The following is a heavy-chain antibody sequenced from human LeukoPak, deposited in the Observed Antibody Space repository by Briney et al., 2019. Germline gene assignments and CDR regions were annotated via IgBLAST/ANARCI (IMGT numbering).Heavy chain of an antibody. Sequence: SETLSLTCTVSGGYIGKFYWSWIRQSPRMGLEWIGYAYYSGTTMYNRSLRGRVTMSVDVSHNLLSLRLRSVTAADAGVYYCARSDYYGSGSYDWSFDLWGRGTLVTVSS. V-gene: IGHV4-59*08. D-gene: IGHD3-10*01. J-gene: IGHJ2*01. CDR2: AYYSGTT. CDR3: ARSDYYGSGSYDWSFDL. CDR1: GGYIGKFY.